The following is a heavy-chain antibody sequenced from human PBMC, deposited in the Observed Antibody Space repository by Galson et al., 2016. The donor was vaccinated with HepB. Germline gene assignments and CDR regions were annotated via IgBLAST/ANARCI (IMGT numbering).Heavy chain of an antibody. Sequence: SETLSLTCTVSGGSISSGSHYWGWIRQTPGKGLEWIGTKYYGGSTYYNPSLKSRATISVDTSNKQVSLKLSSVTAADAAVYYCVSTSRDSFCSTSSCYIDYCGQGTRVTVSA. J-gene: IGHJ4*02. CDR1: GGSISSGSHY. CDR3: VSTSRDSFCSTSSCYIDY. D-gene: IGHD2-2*01. CDR2: KYYGGST. V-gene: IGHV4-39*01.